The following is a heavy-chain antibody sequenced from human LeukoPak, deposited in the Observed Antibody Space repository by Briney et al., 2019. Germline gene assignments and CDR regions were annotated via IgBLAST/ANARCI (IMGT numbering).Heavy chain of an antibody. CDR1: GFTFSGYP. D-gene: IGHD3-22*01. J-gene: IGHJ1*01. CDR3: ATMIVVVITPGAEYFQH. V-gene: IGHV3-23*01. Sequence: SGGSLRLSCAASGFTFSGYPIHWVRQAPGKGLEWVSAISGSGGSTYYADSVKGRFTISRDNSKNTLYLQMNSQRAEDTAVYYCATMIVVVITPGAEYFQHWGQGTLVTVSS. CDR2: ISGSGGST.